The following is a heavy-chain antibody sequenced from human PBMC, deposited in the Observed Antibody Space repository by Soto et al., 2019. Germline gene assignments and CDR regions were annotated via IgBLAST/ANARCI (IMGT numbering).Heavy chain of an antibody. J-gene: IGHJ5*02. CDR3: ARVDYDFWSGYFGTNWFDP. CDR1: GGTFSSYA. D-gene: IGHD3-3*01. CDR2: ISANNGTT. V-gene: IGHV1-18*01. Sequence: ASVKVSCKASGGTFSSYAISWVRQAPGQGLEWMGWISANNGTTNYARKFQGRVTMTTDTSTSTAYMELRSLRSDDTAVYYCARVDYDFWSGYFGTNWFDPWGQGTLVTVSS.